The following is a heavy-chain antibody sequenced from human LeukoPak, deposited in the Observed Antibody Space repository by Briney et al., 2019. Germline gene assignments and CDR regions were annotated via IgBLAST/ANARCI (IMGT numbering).Heavy chain of an antibody. V-gene: IGHV3-9*01. D-gene: IGHD6-19*01. Sequence: GGSLRLSCAGSGFIFNNYAMHWVRQPPGKGLEWVSGISWNSGSIDYADSVKGRFTISRDNAKNSLYLQMNSLRVEDTAFYYCAKDNRRHYTSGPNPDSLHWGLGALVTVSS. CDR2: ISWNSGSI. CDR1: GFIFNNYA. J-gene: IGHJ4*02. CDR3: AKDNRRHYTSGPNPDSLH.